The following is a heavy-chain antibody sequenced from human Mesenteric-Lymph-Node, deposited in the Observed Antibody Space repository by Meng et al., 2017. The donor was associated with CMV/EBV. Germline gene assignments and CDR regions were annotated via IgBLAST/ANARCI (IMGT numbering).Heavy chain of an antibody. Sequence: ASVKVSCKASGYMFTNFYMHWVRQAPGQGPEWMGMINPSGGSTRYAQKFQGRVTVTRETSTSTVYMELSSLRSEDTAVYYCARDLEAFWNGYPKNTFDYWGQGTLVTVSS. V-gene: IGHV1-46*01. CDR2: INPSGGST. D-gene: IGHD3-3*01. CDR3: ARDLEAFWNGYPKNTFDY. J-gene: IGHJ4*02. CDR1: GYMFTNFY.